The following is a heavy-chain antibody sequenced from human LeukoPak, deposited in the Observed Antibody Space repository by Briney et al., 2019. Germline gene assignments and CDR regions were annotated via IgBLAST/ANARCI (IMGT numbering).Heavy chain of an antibody. D-gene: IGHD3-10*01. J-gene: IGHJ6*02. V-gene: IGHV3-21*01. CDR2: ISSSSSYI. Sequence: PGRSLRLSCAASGFTFSSYSMNWVRQAPGRGLEWVSSISSSSSYIYYADSVKGRFTISRDNAKNSLYLQMNSLRAEDTAVYYCARDITMVRGVTYYYYYGMDVWGQGTTVTVSS. CDR1: GFTFSSYS. CDR3: ARDITMVRGVTYYYYYGMDV.